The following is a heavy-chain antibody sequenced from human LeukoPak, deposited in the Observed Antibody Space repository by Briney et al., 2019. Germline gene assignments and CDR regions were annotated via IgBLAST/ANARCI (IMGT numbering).Heavy chain of an antibody. CDR2: IGNNGGGI. D-gene: IGHD7-27*01. V-gene: IGHV3-23*01. J-gene: IGHJ4*02. Sequence: GGSLRLSCAASGFTFSTYTMYWVRHPPGKRLEWVSIIGNNGGGIHYADSVKGRFTIPRDNFKNALYLQMNSLRVEDTAVYYCAIDPNWGTHSWGQGVLVTVSS. CDR3: AIDPNWGTHS. CDR1: GFTFSTYT.